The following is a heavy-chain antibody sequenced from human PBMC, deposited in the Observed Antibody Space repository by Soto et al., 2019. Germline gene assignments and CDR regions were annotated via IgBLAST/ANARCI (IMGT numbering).Heavy chain of an antibody. CDR3: ARLGNYYQSLDP. Sequence: SENLSLTCPVSGGSVSSGSYYWTWIRQHPAKGLEWFGYIFYSGDTYYNPSLKSRVTISLETSKNQFSLRLTSVSAADRAVYYCARLGNYYQSLDPWGPGILVTVSS. CDR2: IFYSGDT. V-gene: IGHV4-61*01. D-gene: IGHD3-10*01. J-gene: IGHJ5*02. CDR1: GGSVSSGSYY.